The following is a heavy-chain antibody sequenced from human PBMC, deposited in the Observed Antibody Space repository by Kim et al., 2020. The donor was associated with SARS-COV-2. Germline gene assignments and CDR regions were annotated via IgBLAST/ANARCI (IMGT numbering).Heavy chain of an antibody. Sequence: FQGRVTMTRDTSTSTVYMELSSLRSEDTAVYYCARGAGQGSSYAKPGFDYWGQGTLVTVSS. V-gene: IGHV1-46*01. D-gene: IGHD1-26*01. J-gene: IGHJ4*02. CDR3: ARGAGQGSSYAKPGFDY.